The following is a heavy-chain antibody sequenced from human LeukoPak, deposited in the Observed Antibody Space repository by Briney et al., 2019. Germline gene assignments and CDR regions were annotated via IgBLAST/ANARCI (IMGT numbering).Heavy chain of an antibody. J-gene: IGHJ4*02. Sequence: GASVKVSCKASGYTFTSYGISWVRQAPGQGLEWMGWISAYNGNTNYAQKLQGRVTMTTDTSTSTAYMELRSLKSDDTAVYYCARDFTPGGSYYYDYWGQGTLVTVSS. CDR1: GYTFTSYG. CDR2: ISAYNGNT. CDR3: ARDFTPGGSYYYDY. V-gene: IGHV1-18*01. D-gene: IGHD1-26*01.